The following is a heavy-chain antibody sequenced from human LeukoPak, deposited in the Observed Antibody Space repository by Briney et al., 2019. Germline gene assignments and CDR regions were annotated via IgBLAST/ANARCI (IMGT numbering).Heavy chain of an antibody. CDR3: TRIRDSSGYYLGAFDF. Sequence: KPSETLSLTCTVSGASISSYYWSWIRQPAGKGLEWIGRISDSASTNYNPSLKSRVTMSVDTSKNQFSLKLSSVTAADTAVYYCTRIRDSSGYYLGAFDFWGQGTMVTVPS. J-gene: IGHJ3*01. CDR1: GASISSYY. V-gene: IGHV4-4*07. D-gene: IGHD3-22*01. CDR2: ISDSAST.